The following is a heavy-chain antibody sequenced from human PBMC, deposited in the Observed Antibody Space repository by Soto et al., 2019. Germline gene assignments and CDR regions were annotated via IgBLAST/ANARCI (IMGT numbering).Heavy chain of an antibody. D-gene: IGHD1-1*01. CDR1: GLTISSYG. Sequence: GGSLSLSCAASGLTISSYGLNWVRQAPGKGLEWVAASGGGGGGTFYAESVKGRFTISGDNSKNTLYLQMSSLRADDTAVYYCAEGTSGTSYGMDVWGQGITVTVSS. CDR2: SGGGGGGT. CDR3: AEGTSGTSYGMDV. V-gene: IGHV3-23*01. J-gene: IGHJ6*02.